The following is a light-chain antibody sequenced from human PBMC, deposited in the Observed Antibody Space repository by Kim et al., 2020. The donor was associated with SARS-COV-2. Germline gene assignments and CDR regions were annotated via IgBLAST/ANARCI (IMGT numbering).Light chain of an antibody. CDR1: TSNIENDY. CDR3: GTWDTSLSIGV. CDR2: DNN. J-gene: IGLJ2*01. Sequence: GQQVTISCSGSTSNIENDYVSWYQQLPGTAPKLLIYDNNKRPSGIPDRFSGSKSGTSATLGITGLQTGDEADYYCGTWDTSLSIGVFGGGTQLTVL. V-gene: IGLV1-51*01.